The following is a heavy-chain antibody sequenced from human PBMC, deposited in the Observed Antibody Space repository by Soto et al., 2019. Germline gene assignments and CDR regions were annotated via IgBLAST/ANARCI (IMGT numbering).Heavy chain of an antibody. CDR1: GFTFSSYA. Sequence: PGGSLRLSCAASGFTFSSYAMSWVRQAPGKGLEWVSAISGSGGSTYYADSVKGRFTISRDNSKNTLYLQMNSLRAEDTAVYYCATYCSSTSCYRGKTYGMDVWGQGTTVTVSS. V-gene: IGHV3-23*01. J-gene: IGHJ6*02. D-gene: IGHD2-2*02. CDR2: ISGSGGST. CDR3: ATYCSSTSCYRGKTYGMDV.